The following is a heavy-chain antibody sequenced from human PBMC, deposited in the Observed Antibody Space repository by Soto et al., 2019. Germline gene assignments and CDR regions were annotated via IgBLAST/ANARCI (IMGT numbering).Heavy chain of an antibody. D-gene: IGHD6-6*01. V-gene: IGHV3-48*03. J-gene: IGHJ4*02. CDR1: GFTFSSFE. CDR3: ARDSRGGAARRPTFYY. CDR2: IGRSGETI. Sequence: PGGSLRLSCVGSGFTFSSFEMNWVRQTPGKGIEWLSYIGRSGETIYYADSVKGRFTISRDNAKSSLFLQMNGPRDEDTGIYYCARDSRGGAARRPTFYYWGRGTLVTVSS.